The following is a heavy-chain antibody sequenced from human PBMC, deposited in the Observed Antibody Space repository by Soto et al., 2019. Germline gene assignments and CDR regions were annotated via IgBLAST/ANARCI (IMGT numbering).Heavy chain of an antibody. D-gene: IGHD3-10*01. CDR2: VNHGGTS. CDR1: GGSFSGYY. CDR3: ARESYYGSGATVVGY. J-gene: IGHJ4*02. Sequence: SETLSLTCAGHGGSFSGYYWDWIRQPPGKGLEWIGEVNHGGTSNYNPSLKSRAIISVDTSKNQFSLKLNSVTAADTAVYYCARESYYGSGATVVGYWGPGTLVTVSS. V-gene: IGHV4-34*01.